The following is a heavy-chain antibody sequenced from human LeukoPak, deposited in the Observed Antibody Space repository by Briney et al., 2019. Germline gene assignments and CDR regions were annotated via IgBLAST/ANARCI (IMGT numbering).Heavy chain of an antibody. CDR2: ISYDGSNK. CDR1: GFTFSSYG. CDR3: AKTDYYYDSSGYYPDY. J-gene: IGHJ4*02. V-gene: IGHV3-30*18. D-gene: IGHD3-22*01. Sequence: PGGSLRLSCAASGFTFSSYGMHWVRQAPGKGLEWVAVISYDGSNKYYADSVKGRFTISRDNSKNTLYLQMNSLRAEDTAVYYCAKTDYYYDSSGYYPDYWGQGTLVTVSS.